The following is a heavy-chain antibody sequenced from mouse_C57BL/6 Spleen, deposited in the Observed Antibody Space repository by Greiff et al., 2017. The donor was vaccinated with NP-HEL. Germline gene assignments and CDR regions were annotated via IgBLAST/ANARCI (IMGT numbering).Heavy chain of an antibody. V-gene: IGHV1-64*01. J-gene: IGHJ4*01. CDR3: AREDSSGYDYAMDY. Sequence: QVQLQQPGAELVKPGASVKLSCKASGYTFTSYWMHWVKQRPGQGLEWIGMIHPNSGSTNYNEKFKSKATLTVDKSSSTAYMQLSSLTSEDSAVYYCAREDSSGYDYAMDYWGQGTSVTVSS. CDR1: GYTFTSYW. D-gene: IGHD3-2*02. CDR2: IHPNSGST.